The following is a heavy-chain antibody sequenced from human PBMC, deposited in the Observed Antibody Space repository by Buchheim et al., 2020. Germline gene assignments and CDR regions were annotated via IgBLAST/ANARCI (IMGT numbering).Heavy chain of an antibody. Sequence: QVHLEESGPGLVRPSETLSLTCTVSDDSIINYYWSWIRQSPGKGLEWIGYMYNSGSSATHPSFKSRITMSLATSQNQLSLRLTSVTTADTAIYYCARDQGIASGWFDPWGQG. CDR3: ARDQGIASGWFDP. CDR1: DDSIINYY. CDR2: MYNSGSS. J-gene: IGHJ5*02. V-gene: IGHV4-59*01.